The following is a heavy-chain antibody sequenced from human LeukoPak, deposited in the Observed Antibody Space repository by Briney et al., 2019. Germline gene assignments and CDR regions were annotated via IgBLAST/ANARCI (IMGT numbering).Heavy chain of an antibody. CDR2: IYSGGST. CDR3: ARDPCGAYHCGY. D-gene: IGHD2-21*01. V-gene: IGHV3-66*01. CDR1: GFTVSNNY. Sequence: GGSLRLSCAASGFTVSNNYMSWVRQAPGRGLEWVSVIYSGGSTYYADSVKGRFTISRDNSKNTVYLQMNNLRAGDTAVYYCARDPCGAYHCGYWGQGTLVTVSS. J-gene: IGHJ4*02.